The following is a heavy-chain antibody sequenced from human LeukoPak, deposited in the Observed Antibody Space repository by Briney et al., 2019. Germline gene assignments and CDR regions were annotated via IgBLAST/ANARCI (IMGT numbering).Heavy chain of an antibody. J-gene: IGHJ6*02. Sequence: ASVKVSCKASGYTFTSYGISWVRQAPGQGLEWMGWISAYNGNTNYAQKLQGRVTMTTDTSTSTAYMELRSLRSDDTAVYYCARLALCSGGSCSVSMDVWGQGTTVTVSS. D-gene: IGHD2-15*01. V-gene: IGHV1-18*01. CDR2: ISAYNGNT. CDR3: ARLALCSGGSCSVSMDV. CDR1: GYTFTSYG.